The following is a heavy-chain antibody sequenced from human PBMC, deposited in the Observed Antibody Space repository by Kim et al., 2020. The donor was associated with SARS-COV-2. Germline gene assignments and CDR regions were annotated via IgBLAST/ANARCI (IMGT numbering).Heavy chain of an antibody. V-gene: IGHV1-24*01. Sequence: KFRGRVTMTEDTSTDTAYMELSSLRSEDTAVYYCATAVGATTKVGYYFDYWGQGTLVTVSS. D-gene: IGHD1-26*01. J-gene: IGHJ4*02. CDR3: ATAVGATTKVGYYFDY.